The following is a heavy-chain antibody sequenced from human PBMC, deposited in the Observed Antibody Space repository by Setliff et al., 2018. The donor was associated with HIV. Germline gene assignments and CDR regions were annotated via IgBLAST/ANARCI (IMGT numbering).Heavy chain of an antibody. D-gene: IGHD2-8*01. CDR3: ARSPSRRLNIVLMVSTARYYYYMDV. J-gene: IGHJ6*03. CDR1: GYTFTNYD. Sequence: ASVKVSCKASGYTFTNYDINWVRQATGQGLEWMGWMNPNSGNTGYAQKFQGRVTMTRNTSISTAYMELSSLRSEDTAVYYCARSPSRRLNIVLMVSTARYYYYMDVWGKGTTVTVSS. CDR2: MNPNSGNT. V-gene: IGHV1-8*02.